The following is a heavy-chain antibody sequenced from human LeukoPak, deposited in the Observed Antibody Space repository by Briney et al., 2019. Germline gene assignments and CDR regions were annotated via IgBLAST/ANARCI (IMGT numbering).Heavy chain of an antibody. CDR3: ESGVYTGLLWFGELTY. J-gene: IGHJ4*02. D-gene: IGHD3-10*01. CDR1: GGSISSYY. V-gene: IGHV4-59*01. CDR2: IYYCGST. Sequence: SETLSLTCTVSGGSISSYYWSWIRQPPGKGLEWIGYIYYCGSTNYNPCLKSRVTISVDTSKNQFSLKLSSVTAADTAVYYCESGVYTGLLWFGELTYWGQGTLVTVSS.